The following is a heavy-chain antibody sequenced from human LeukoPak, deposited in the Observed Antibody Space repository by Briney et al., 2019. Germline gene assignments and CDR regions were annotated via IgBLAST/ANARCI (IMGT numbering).Heavy chain of an antibody. CDR2: ISGSGGST. CDR3: AKGLGEATAYDFDY. J-gene: IGHJ4*02. Sequence: GGSLRLSCAASGFTFSSYAMSWVRQAPGKGLEWVSAISGSGGSTYYADSVKGRFTISRDNSKNTLYLQMNSLRAEDTAVYYRAKGLGEATAYDFDYWGQGTLVTVSS. V-gene: IGHV3-23*01. D-gene: IGHD3-16*01. CDR1: GFTFSSYA.